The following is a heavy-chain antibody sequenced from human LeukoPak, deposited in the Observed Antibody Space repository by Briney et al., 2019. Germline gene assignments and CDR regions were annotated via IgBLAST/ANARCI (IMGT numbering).Heavy chain of an antibody. CDR1: GGTFSSYA. J-gene: IGHJ6*04. V-gene: IGHV1-69*13. Sequence: GASVKVSCKASGGTFSSYAISWVRQAPGQGLEWMGGIIPIFGTANYAQKFQGRVTITADESTSTAYMELSSLRSEDTAVYYCARDGTPSYTSGWVYMDAWGKGTTVTISS. CDR3: ARDGTPSYTSGWVYMDA. D-gene: IGHD6-19*01. CDR2: IIPIFGTA.